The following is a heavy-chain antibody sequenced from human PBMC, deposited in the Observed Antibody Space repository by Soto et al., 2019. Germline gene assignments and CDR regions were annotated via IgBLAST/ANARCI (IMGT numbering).Heavy chain of an antibody. Sequence: EVQLLESGGGLVQPGGSLRLSCAASGFTFSSYAMRWVHQAPGKGLEWVSAISGSGGSTYYADSVKGRFTISRDNSKNTLYLQMNSLRAEDTAVYYWAKATERITISFADVWGKGTTVTVSS. CDR3: AKATERITISFADV. D-gene: IGHD3-3*01. V-gene: IGHV3-23*01. CDR2: ISGSGGST. J-gene: IGHJ6*04. CDR1: GFTFSSYA.